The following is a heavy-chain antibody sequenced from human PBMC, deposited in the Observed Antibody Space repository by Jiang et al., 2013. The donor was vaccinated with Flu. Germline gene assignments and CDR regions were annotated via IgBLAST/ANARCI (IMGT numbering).Heavy chain of an antibody. CDR3: ARGRGSGWLFDY. D-gene: IGHD6-19*01. CDR2: INHSGDT. J-gene: IGHJ4*02. Sequence: GLVKPSETLSLSCDVSGGPFNGYHWTWIRQPPGKGLEWIGEINHSGDTKYNSSLESRVTMSVDTSKNQFSLRLRSVTAADTALFYCARGRGSGWLFDYWGQGILVSVSS. CDR1: GGPFNGYH. V-gene: IGHV4-34*01.